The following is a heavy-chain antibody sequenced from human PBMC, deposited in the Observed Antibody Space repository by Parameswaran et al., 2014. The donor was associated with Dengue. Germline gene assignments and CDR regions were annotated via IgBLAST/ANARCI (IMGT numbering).Heavy chain of an antibody. CDR3: ARDHPTVTTHFYYGMDV. D-gene: IGHD4-11*01. CDR2: ISSSSSYI. V-gene: IGHV3-21*01. J-gene: IGHJ6*02. CDR1: GFTFSSYS. Sequence: ESLKISCAASGFTFSSYSMNWVRQAPGKGLEWVSSISSSSSYIYYADSVKGRFTISRDNAKNSLYLQMNSLRAEDTAVYYCARDHPTVTTHFYYGMDVWAKGPRSPSP.